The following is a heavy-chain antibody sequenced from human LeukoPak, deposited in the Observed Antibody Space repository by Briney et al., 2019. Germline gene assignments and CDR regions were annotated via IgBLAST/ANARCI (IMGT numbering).Heavy chain of an antibody. CDR2: ISSSGSTI. CDR3: ARGPSLWFGELRDYMDV. CDR1: GFTFSSYE. V-gene: IGHV3-48*03. Sequence: GGSLRLSCAASGFTFSSYEMNWVRQAPGKGLEWVSYISSSGSTIYYADSVKGRFTISRDNAKNSLYLQMNSLRAEDTAVYYCARGPSLWFGELRDYMDVWGKGTTVTISS. D-gene: IGHD3-10*01. J-gene: IGHJ6*03.